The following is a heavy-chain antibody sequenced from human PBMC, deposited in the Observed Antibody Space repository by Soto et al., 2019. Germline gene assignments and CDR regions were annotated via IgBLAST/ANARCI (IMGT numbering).Heavy chain of an antibody. CDR2: IYYSGST. J-gene: IGHJ5*02. CDR3: ARHNGAYYDFWSGYSPNWFDP. Sequence: PSETLSLTCTVSGGSISSYYWSWIRQPPGKGLEWIGYIYYSGSTNYNPSLKSRVTISVDTSKNQFSLKLSSVTAADTAVYYCARHNGAYYDFWSGYSPNWFDPWGQGTLVTVS. V-gene: IGHV4-59*08. D-gene: IGHD3-3*01. CDR1: GGSISSYY.